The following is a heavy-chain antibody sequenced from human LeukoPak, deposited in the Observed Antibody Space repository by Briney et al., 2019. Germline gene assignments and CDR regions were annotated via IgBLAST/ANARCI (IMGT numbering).Heavy chain of an antibody. D-gene: IGHD4-17*01. Sequence: ASVKVSCKASGYTFTSYYMHWVRQAPGQGLEWMGIINPSGGSTSYAQKFQGRVTMTRDTSTSTVYMELSSLRSGDTAVYYCARVGGDYGFGFDPWGQGTLVTVSS. V-gene: IGHV1-46*01. CDR1: GYTFTSYY. J-gene: IGHJ5*02. CDR3: ARVGGDYGFGFDP. CDR2: INPSGGST.